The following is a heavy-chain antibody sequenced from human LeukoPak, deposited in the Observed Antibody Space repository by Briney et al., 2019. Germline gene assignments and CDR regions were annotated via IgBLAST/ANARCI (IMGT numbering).Heavy chain of an antibody. J-gene: IGHJ4*02. V-gene: IGHV3-48*01. D-gene: IGHD3-22*01. CDR1: GFTFSTYS. CDR2: ISSSSSTI. Sequence: PGRSLRLSCAASGFTFSTYSMNWVRQAPGKGLEWVSYISSSSSTIYYADSVKGRFTISRDNAKNSLYLQMNSLRAEDTAVYYCARGSTYYDSSGQVPFDYWSQGTLVTVSS. CDR3: ARGSTYYDSSGQVPFDY.